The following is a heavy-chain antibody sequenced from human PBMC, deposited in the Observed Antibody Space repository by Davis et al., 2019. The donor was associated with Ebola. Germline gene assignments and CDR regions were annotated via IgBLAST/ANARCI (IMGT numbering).Heavy chain of an antibody. CDR3: ARHGDYGEYVPHDWFDP. V-gene: IGHV5-51*01. J-gene: IGHJ5*02. Sequence: KVSCKGSGYSFTNYWIGWVRQMPGKGLEWMGIIYPGDSDTRYSPSFQGQVTISADKSISTAYLQWSSLKASDTAMYYCARHGDYGEYVPHDWFDPWGQGTLVTVSS. D-gene: IGHD4-17*01. CDR2: IYPGDSDT. CDR1: GYSFTNYW.